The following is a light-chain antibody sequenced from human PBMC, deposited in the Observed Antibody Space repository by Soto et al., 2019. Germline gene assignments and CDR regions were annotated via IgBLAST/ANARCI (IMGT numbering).Light chain of an antibody. J-gene: IGKJ4*01. Sequence: ESVLTQSQCTLSLSPGERSTLSCRASQNIANYLAWYQQKAGQAPRLLIYDASNRATGIPARFSGSGSGTDFTLTINSLEPEDFAVYYCQQRSDWVSFGGGTKVDIK. CDR3: QQRSDWVS. CDR2: DAS. V-gene: IGKV3-11*01. CDR1: QNIANY.